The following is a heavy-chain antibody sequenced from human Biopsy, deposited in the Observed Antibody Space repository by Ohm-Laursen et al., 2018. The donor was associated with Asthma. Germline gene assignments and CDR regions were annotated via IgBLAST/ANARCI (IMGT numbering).Heavy chain of an antibody. CDR3: AREGVAGTHIED. CDR1: RFTYE. D-gene: IGHD6-19*01. Sequence: SLRLSCAASRFTYEMHWVRQAPGKGLEWVAVISYNGSSIYYADSVKGRFTISRDNSKNTLSLQMSSLTAEDTAVYYCAREGVAGTHIEDWGQGTLVTVSS. V-gene: IGHV3-30*19. J-gene: IGHJ4*02. CDR2: ISYNGSSI.